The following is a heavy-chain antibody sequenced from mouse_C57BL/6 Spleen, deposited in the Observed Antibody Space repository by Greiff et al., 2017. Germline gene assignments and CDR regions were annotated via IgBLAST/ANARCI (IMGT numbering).Heavy chain of an antibody. CDR2: ISDGGSYT. V-gene: IGHV5-4*03. Sequence: DVMLVESGGGLVKPGGSLKLSCAASGFTFSSYAMSWVRQTPEKRLEWVATISDGGSYTYYPDNVKGRFTISRDNAKNNLYLQMSHLKSEDTAMYYCVNSGGYYFDYWGQGTTLTVSS. J-gene: IGHJ2*01. CDR1: GFTFSSYA. CDR3: VNSGGYYFDY.